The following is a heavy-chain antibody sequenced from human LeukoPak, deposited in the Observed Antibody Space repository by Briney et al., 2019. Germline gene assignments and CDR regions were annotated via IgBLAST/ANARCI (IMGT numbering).Heavy chain of an antibody. CDR2: IIPILGIA. CDR3: ARAVNYDFWSGYAFDI. CDR1: GGTFSSYT. D-gene: IGHD3-3*01. V-gene: IGHV1-69*02. Sequence: SVKVSCKASGGTFSSYTISWVRQAPGQGLEWIGRIIPILGIANYAQKFQGRVTITADKSTSTAYMELSSLRSEDTAVYYCARAVNYDFWSGYAFDIWGQGTLLTVSS. J-gene: IGHJ3*02.